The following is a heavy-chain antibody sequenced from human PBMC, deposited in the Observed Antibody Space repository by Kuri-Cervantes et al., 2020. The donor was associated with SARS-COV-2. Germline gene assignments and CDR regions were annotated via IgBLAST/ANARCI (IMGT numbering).Heavy chain of an antibody. V-gene: IGHV4-39*07. D-gene: IGHD2-21*02. CDR3: ARGPAYCGGDCYSAFVSPYYYYGMDV. CDR1: GGSISSSSYY. Sequence: SETLSLTCTVSGGSISSSSYYWGWIRQPPGKGLEWIGSIYYSGSTYYNPSLKSRVTISVDTSKNQFSLKLSSVTAADTAVYYCARGPAYCGGDCYSAFVSPYYYYGMDVWGQGTTVTVSS. CDR2: IYYSGST. J-gene: IGHJ6*02.